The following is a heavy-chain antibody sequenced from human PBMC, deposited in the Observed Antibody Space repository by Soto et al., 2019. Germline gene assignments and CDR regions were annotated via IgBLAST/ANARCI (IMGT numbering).Heavy chain of an antibody. Sequence: QVQLQESGPGLVKPSETLSLTCAVSGGSISSYYWSWIRQPPGKGLEWLGYIYDSGSTNNNPSLKSRVTISVDTSKNQFSLKLTSVTAADTAVYYCARESCSDGTCYSDFFDYWGQGILVTVSS. CDR3: ARESCSDGTCYSDFFDY. J-gene: IGHJ4*02. D-gene: IGHD2-15*01. CDR1: GGSISSYY. V-gene: IGHV4-59*01. CDR2: IYDSGST.